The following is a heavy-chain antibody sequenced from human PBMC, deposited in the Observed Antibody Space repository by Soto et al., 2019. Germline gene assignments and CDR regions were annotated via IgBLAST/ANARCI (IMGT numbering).Heavy chain of an antibody. V-gene: IGHV3-73*01. Sequence: PVGSLRLSCAASGFTFSGSAMHWVRQASGKGLEWVGRIRSKANSYATAYAASVKGRFTISRDDSKNTAYLQMNSLKTEDTAVYYCTRAMVRGAHFDYWGQGTLVTVSS. CDR1: GFTFSGSA. D-gene: IGHD3-10*01. CDR3: TRAMVRGAHFDY. CDR2: IRSKANSYAT. J-gene: IGHJ4*02.